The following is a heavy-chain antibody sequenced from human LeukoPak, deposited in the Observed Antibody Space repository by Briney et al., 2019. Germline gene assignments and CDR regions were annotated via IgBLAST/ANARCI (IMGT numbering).Heavy chain of an antibody. CDR3: ASSPSCSGGSCYSGAFDI. J-gene: IGHJ3*02. CDR2: IYYSGST. Sequence: SQTLSLTCTVSGGSISSYYWSWIRHPPGKGLEWIGYIYYSGSTNYNPSLKSRVTISVDTSKNQFSLKLSSVAAADTAVYYCASSPSCSGGSCYSGAFDIWGQGTMVTVSS. D-gene: IGHD2-15*01. V-gene: IGHV4-59*01. CDR1: GGSISSYY.